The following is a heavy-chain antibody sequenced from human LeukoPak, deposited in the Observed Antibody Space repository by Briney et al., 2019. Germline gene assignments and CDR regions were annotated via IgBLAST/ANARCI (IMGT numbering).Heavy chain of an antibody. CDR3: ARDPVAFYYYYYMDV. CDR1: GFTFSSYG. Sequence: ARGSLRLSCAASGFTFSSYGMHLVRQAPGKWLQWVAFIRYDGSNKYYADSVKGRFSISRDNSKSTLYLQMNSLRAEDTAVYYCARDPVAFYYYYYMDVWGKGTTVTVSS. J-gene: IGHJ6*03. V-gene: IGHV3-30*02. D-gene: IGHD2-15*01. CDR2: IRYDGSNK.